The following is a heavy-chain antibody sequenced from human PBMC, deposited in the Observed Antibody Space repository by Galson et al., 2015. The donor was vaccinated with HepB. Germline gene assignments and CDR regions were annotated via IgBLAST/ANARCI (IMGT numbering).Heavy chain of an antibody. D-gene: IGHD4-23*01. CDR2: ISKDGSNK. CDR1: GFTFSRDS. Sequence: SLRLSCAASGFTFSRDSMHWVRQAPGKGLEWVAVISKDGSNKYYADSVKGRFTISRDNSKNALYLQMNSLRAEDTAVYYCASLYGGNSGEGGYYYYGMDVWGQGTTVTVSS. V-gene: IGHV3-30*04. J-gene: IGHJ6*02. CDR3: ASLYGGNSGEGGYYYYGMDV.